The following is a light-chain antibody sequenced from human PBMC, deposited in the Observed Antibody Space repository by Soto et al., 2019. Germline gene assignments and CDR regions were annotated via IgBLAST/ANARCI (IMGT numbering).Light chain of an antibody. J-gene: IGKJ4*01. V-gene: IGKV3-15*01. CDR3: QQYKDWPLT. CDR1: XXVGSN. Sequence: QSPATLSVSPXXRVTLSXXXXXXVGSNVAWYQQKPGQAPRLLIYGASTRATGIPARFSGSGSGAEFTLTITSQQSEDFALYYCQQYKDWPLTFGGGTKVEIK. CDR2: GAS.